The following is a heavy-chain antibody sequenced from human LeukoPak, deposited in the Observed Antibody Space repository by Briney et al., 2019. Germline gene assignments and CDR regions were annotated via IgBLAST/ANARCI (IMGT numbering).Heavy chain of an antibody. Sequence: SGTLSLTCGVSGGSISNTNWWSWVRQPPGQGLEWIGEISHTGLTHYNPSLESRVTVSLDKSKNQLSLNLTSVTAADTAVYYCSRENGAFSPFGYWGQGTLVTVLS. D-gene: IGHD2-8*01. V-gene: IGHV4-4*02. CDR2: ISHTGLT. J-gene: IGHJ4*02. CDR3: SRENGAFSPFGY. CDR1: GGSISNTNW.